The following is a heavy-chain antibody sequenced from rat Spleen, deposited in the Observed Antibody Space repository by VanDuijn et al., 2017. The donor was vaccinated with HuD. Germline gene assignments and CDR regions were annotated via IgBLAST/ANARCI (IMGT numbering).Heavy chain of an antibody. CDR2: IWTGGST. V-gene: IGHV2-30*01. D-gene: IGHD4-3*01. CDR1: GFSLTSYN. CDR3: ARDIIRGSLDY. Sequence: QVQLKESGPGLVQPSQTLSLTCTVSGFSLTSYNVHWVRQPTGKGLEWMGVIWTGGSTDYNSALKSRLSISRDTSKSQVFLKMNSLQTEDIATYYCARDIIRGSLDYWGQGVMVTVSS. J-gene: IGHJ2*01.